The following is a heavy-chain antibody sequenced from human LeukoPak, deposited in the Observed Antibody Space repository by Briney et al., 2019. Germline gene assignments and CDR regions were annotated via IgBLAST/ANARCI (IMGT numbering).Heavy chain of an antibody. CDR2: ISSSSSYI. CDR3: ARDAMVRGVLIDY. J-gene: IGHJ4*02. D-gene: IGHD3-10*01. CDR1: GFTFGTYS. Sequence: GGSLRLSCAASGFTFGTYSMNWVRQAPGKGLEWVSSISSSSSYIYYADSVKGRFTISRDNAKNSLFLQMSSLRAEDTAVHYCARDAMVRGVLIDYWGQGTLVTVSS. V-gene: IGHV3-21*01.